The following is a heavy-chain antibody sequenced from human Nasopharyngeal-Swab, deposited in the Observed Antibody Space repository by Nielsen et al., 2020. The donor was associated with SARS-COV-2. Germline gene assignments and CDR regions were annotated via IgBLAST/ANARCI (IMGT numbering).Heavy chain of an antibody. CDR1: GFPFSSYD. Sequence: GSLRLSCAASGFPFSSYDMHWVRQVTVKGLEWVSSIGTEGDTHYPDSVKGRFTISRENAKSSLYLQMNIVRAEDTGVYYCARARGINLGLGVVGDMDVWGKGTTVTVSS. CDR2: IGTEGDT. J-gene: IGHJ6*03. CDR3: ARARGINLGLGVVGDMDV. V-gene: IGHV3-13*01. D-gene: IGHD3-3*01.